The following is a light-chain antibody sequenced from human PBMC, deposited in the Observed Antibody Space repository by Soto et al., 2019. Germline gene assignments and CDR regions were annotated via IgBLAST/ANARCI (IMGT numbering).Light chain of an antibody. V-gene: IGKV1-39*01. J-gene: IGKJ1*01. CDR1: QTISSY. CDR2: LAS. CDR3: QQSYSAPQT. Sequence: DIQMTQSPSSLSASVGDRVTITCRASQTISSYLHWYQQSPGKAPNLLIYLASNLQSGVPSRFSGRGSGTDFTLTISSLQPEDFATYYCQQSYSAPQTFGQGTKVEIK.